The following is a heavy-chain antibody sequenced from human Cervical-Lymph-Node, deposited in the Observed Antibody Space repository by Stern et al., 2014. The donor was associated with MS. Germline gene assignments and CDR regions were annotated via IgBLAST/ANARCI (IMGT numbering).Heavy chain of an antibody. Sequence: VQLVESGAEVKKPGSSVKVSCKASGGTFSSYAISWVRQAPGHGLEWMAGIIPIFGTENYEQKFQGRVTITADESTSTAYMELSSLRSEDTAVYYCARGELKEGLVRGMDVWGQGTTVTVSS. J-gene: IGHJ6*02. CDR3: ARGELKEGLVRGMDV. D-gene: IGHD1-26*01. V-gene: IGHV1-69*01. CDR2: IIPIFGTE. CDR1: GGTFSSYA.